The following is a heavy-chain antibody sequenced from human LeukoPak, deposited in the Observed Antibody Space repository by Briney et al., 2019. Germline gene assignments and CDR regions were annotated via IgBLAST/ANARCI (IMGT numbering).Heavy chain of an antibody. CDR3: ARGRGVLDY. CDR1: GGSFSGYY. V-gene: IGHV4-34*01. CDR2: INHSGST. J-gene: IGHJ4*02. Sequence: SETLSLTCAVYGGSFSGYYWSWIRQPPGKGLEWIGEINHSGSTNYNPSLKSRVTISVDTSKNQFSLKLSSVTAADAAVYYCARGRGVLDYWGQGTLVTVSS. D-gene: IGHD3-10*01.